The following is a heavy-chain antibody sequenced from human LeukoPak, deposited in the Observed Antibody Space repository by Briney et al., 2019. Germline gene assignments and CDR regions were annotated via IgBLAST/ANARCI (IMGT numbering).Heavy chain of an antibody. CDR3: ARDPGYCSGGSCYSYFDY. V-gene: IGHV1-46*01. Sequence: ASVKVSCKASGYTFTSYYIHWVRQAPGRGLEWMGIINPSGGSTSYAQKFQGRVTMTRDTSTNTVYMELSSLRSEDTAVYYCARDPGYCSGGSCYSYFDYWGQGTLVTVSS. CDR1: GYTFTSYY. D-gene: IGHD2-15*01. CDR2: INPSGGST. J-gene: IGHJ4*02.